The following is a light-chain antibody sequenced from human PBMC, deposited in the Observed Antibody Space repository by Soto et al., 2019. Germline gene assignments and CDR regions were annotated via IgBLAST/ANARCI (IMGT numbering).Light chain of an antibody. CDR1: QSVSSIY. CDR2: DAS. V-gene: IGKV3-20*01. CDR3: QQYGSSPPLT. J-gene: IGKJ4*01. Sequence: EIVLTQSPGTLSLSPGERATLSCGASQSVSSIYLAWYQQKPGQAPRLLIYDASSRATGIPDRFSGSGSGADFTLTISRLEPEDFAVDYCQQYGSSPPLTFGGGTKVEIK.